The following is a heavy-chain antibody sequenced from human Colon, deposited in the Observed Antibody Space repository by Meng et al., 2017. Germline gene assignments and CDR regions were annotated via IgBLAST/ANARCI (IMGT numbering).Heavy chain of an antibody. CDR2: TYYRSRWYN. J-gene: IGHJ4*02. D-gene: IGHD3-22*01. Sequence: QVQLQQSGTGLVKPSQTLSPTCAISGDSVSSYSAAWDWIRQSPSRGLEWLGRTYYRSRWYNDYAVSLKGRITITSDTSKNLFSLHLNSVTPEDTAIYYCARDLSSARYYFDNWGQGILVTVSS. CDR3: ARDLSSARYYFDN. CDR1: GDSVSSYSAA. V-gene: IGHV6-1*01.